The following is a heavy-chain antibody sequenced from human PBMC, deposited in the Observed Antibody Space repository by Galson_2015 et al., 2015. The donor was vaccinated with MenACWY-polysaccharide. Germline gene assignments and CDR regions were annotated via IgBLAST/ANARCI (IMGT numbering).Heavy chain of an antibody. V-gene: IGHV3-9*01. Sequence: SLRLSCAASGFTFDDYAMHWVRQAPGKGLEWVSGISWNSGSIGYADSVKGRFTISRDNAKNTLYLQMNSLRAEDTAVYYCARCSHYCSGGSCYLDAFDIWGQGTMVTVSS. D-gene: IGHD2-15*01. CDR2: ISWNSGSI. CDR1: GFTFDDYA. CDR3: ARCSHYCSGGSCYLDAFDI. J-gene: IGHJ3*02.